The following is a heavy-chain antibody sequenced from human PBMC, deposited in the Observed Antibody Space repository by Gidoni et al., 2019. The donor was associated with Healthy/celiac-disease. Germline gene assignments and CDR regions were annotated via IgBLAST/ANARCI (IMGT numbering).Heavy chain of an antibody. CDR2: ISSSSSYT. Sequence: QVQLVESGGGLVKPGGSLRLSCAASGFTFSDYYMSWIRQAPGKGLEWVSYISSSSSYTNYADSVKGRFTISRDNAKNSLYLQMNSLRAEDTAVYYCARDRVVAATLGYYYYGMDVWGQGTTVTVSS. D-gene: IGHD2-15*01. V-gene: IGHV3-11*05. J-gene: IGHJ6*02. CDR3: ARDRVVAATLGYYYYGMDV. CDR1: GFTFSDYY.